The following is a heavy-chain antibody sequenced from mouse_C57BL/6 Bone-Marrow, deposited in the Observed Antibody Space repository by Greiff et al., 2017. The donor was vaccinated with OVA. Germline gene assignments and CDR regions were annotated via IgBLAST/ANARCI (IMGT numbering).Heavy chain of an antibody. D-gene: IGHD4-1*01. J-gene: IGHJ4*01. Sequence: EVKLVESGGGLVKPGGSLKLSCAASGFTFSDYGMHWVRQAPEKGLEWVAYISSGSSTIYYADTVKGRFTISRDNAKNTLFLQMTSLRSEDTAMYYCAKGNWYYYAMDYWGQGTSVTVSS. CDR2: ISSGSSTI. CDR1: GFTFSDYG. CDR3: AKGNWYYYAMDY. V-gene: IGHV5-17*01.